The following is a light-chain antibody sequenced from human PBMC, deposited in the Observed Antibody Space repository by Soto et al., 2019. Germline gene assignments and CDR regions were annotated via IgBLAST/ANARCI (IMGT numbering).Light chain of an antibody. Sequence: IVLPQSPSTLSLSPGGRSTMSGRASQGVSLDLGWYQQKPGQAPRLLLYDVYNRAPGVPARFSGSGSEKDLTLTISSLGPEDVAIYYGHPRSNWPRTVGQGHKVDIK. CDR3: HPRSNWPRT. J-gene: IGKJ1*01. V-gene: IGKV3-11*01. CDR2: DVY. CDR1: QGVSLD.